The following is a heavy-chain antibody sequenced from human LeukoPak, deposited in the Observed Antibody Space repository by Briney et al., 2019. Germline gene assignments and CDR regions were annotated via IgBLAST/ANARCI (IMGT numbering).Heavy chain of an antibody. V-gene: IGHV4-31*03. CDR2: IYYSGST. D-gene: IGHD3-10*01. CDR3: ARGEGSYYIHYYYYMDV. Sequence: PSETLSLTCTVSGGSISSGGYYWSWIRQHPGKGLEWIGYIYYSGSTYYNPSLKSRVTISVDTSKNQFSLKLSSVTAADTAVYYCARGEGSYYIHYYYYMDVWGKGTTVTVSS. CDR1: GGSISSGGYY. J-gene: IGHJ6*03.